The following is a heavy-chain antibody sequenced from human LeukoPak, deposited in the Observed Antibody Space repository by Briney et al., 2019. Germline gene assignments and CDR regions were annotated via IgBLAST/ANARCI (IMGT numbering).Heavy chain of an antibody. CDR2: ISSGSSTI. CDR3: ARGARGFWSGYYDY. J-gene: IGHJ4*02. Sequence: GGSLRLSSAASGFTFSSYSMNWVRQARGKGLEWVSYISSGSSTIYYTDSVKGRFTISRDNAKNSLYLQMNSLRAEDTAVYYCARGARGFWSGYYDYWGQGTLVTVSS. CDR1: GFTFSSYS. V-gene: IGHV3-48*01. D-gene: IGHD3-3*01.